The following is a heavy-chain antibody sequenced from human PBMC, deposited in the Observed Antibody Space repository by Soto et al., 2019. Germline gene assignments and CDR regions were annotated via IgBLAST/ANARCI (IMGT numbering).Heavy chain of an antibody. CDR1: GGSISSYY. Sequence: SETLSLTCTVSGGSISSYYWSWIRQPPGKGLEWIGYIYYSGSTNYNPSLKSRVTISVDTSKNQFSLKLSSVTAADTAVYYCARDRDWFDPWGQGTLVTVSS. J-gene: IGHJ5*02. CDR3: ARDRDWFDP. V-gene: IGHV4-59*01. CDR2: IYYSGST.